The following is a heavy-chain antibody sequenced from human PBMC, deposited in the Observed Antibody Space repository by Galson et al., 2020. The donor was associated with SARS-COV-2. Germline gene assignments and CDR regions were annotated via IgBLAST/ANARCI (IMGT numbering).Heavy chain of an antibody. Sequence: ASVKVSCKASGYTFTGYYMHWVRQAPGQGLEWMGWINPNSGGTNYAQKFQGRVTMTRDTSISTAYMELSRLRSDDTAVYYCAREINAITPNLKDPPRAYGMDVWGQGTTVTVSS. V-gene: IGHV1-2*02. J-gene: IGHJ6*02. CDR1: GYTFTGYY. D-gene: IGHD3-9*01. CDR3: AREINAITPNLKDPPRAYGMDV. CDR2: INPNSGGT.